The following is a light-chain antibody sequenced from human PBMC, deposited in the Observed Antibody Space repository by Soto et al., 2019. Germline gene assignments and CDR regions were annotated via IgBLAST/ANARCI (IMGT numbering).Light chain of an antibody. CDR3: QSYDSRLSGWV. J-gene: IGLJ3*02. CDR2: GNS. Sequence: QSVLTQPPSVSGAPGQRVTISCTGSSSNIGAGYHVHWYEQLPGTVPKLLIYGNSNRPSGVPDRFSGSKSGTSASLAITGLRAEDEADYYCQSYDSRLSGWVFGGGTKVTVL. CDR1: SSNIGAGYH. V-gene: IGLV1-40*01.